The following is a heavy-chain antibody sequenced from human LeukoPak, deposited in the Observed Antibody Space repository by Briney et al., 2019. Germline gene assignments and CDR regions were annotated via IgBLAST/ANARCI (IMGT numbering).Heavy chain of an antibody. V-gene: IGHV4-59*12. D-gene: IGHD2-2*02. CDR2: IYYSGST. Sequence: SETLSLTCTVSGGSISSYYWSWIRQPPGKGLEWIGYIYYSGSTYYNPSLKSRVTISVDRSKNQFSLKLSSVTAADTAVYYCAKSKIVVVPAAIKGVAFDIWGQGTMVTVSS. CDR3: AKSKIVVVPAAIKGVAFDI. J-gene: IGHJ3*02. CDR1: GGSISSYY.